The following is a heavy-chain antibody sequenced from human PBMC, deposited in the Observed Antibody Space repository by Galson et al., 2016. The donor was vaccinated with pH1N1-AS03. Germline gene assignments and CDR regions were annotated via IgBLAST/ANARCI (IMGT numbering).Heavy chain of an antibody. V-gene: IGHV4-4*07. CDR2: GYSSGHT. Sequence: LSLTCTVSGGAIDPQYWNWVRQPAGKGLEWIGRGYSSGHTNYNPSLKGRVTISVDTSKNQFSLRLSSVTAADTAFYYCAREDGSTVISKFDYWGQGTLVTVSS. J-gene: IGHJ4*02. D-gene: IGHD5-24*01. CDR3: AREDGSTVISKFDY. CDR1: GGAIDPQY.